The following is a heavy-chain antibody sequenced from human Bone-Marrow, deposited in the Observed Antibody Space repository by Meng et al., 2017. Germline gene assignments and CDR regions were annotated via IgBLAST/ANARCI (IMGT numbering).Heavy chain of an antibody. CDR2: IYWDDDK. V-gene: IGHV2-5*02. D-gene: IGHD3-3*01. J-gene: IGHJ5*02. Sequence: SGPTLVKPTQTLTLTCTFSGFSLSTSGVGVGWIRQPPGKTLEWLALIYWDDDKRYSPSLKSRLTITKDTSENQVVLTMTNMDPVDTATYYCSHSLNYYDFWSGHIRGWFDPWGQGTLVTVSS. CDR1: GFSLSTSGVG. CDR3: SHSLNYYDFWSGHIRGWFDP.